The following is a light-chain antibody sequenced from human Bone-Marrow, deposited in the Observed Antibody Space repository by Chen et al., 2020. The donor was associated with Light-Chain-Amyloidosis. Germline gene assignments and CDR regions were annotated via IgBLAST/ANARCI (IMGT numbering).Light chain of an antibody. CDR2: DAS. CDR1: QSVGTY. CDR3: QQRGNWPLT. J-gene: IGKJ4*01. Sequence: EIVLTQSPATLVLSTGERATLSCRASQSVGTYLAWYQQKPGQAPRLLIYDASNRATGIPARFSGSASGTDFTLSIISLEPEDFAVYYCQQRGNWPLTFVGGTKVEI. V-gene: IGKV3-11*01.